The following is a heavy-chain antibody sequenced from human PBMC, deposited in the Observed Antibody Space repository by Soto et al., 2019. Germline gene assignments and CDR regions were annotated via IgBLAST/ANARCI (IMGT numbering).Heavy chain of an antibody. V-gene: IGHV1-18*01. D-gene: IGHD1-1*01. Sequence: ASVKVSCKASGYTFTSYGISWVRQAPGQGLEWMGWISAYNGNTNYAQKLQGRVTMTTDTSTSTAYMELRSLRSDDTAVYYCARRYNWNDPSGAFEIWGQGTMVTVSS. CDR2: ISAYNGNT. CDR1: GYTFTSYG. CDR3: ARRYNWNDPSGAFEI. J-gene: IGHJ3*02.